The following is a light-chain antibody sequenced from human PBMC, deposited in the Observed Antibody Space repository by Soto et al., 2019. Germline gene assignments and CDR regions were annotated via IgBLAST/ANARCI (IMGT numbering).Light chain of an antibody. J-gene: IGLJ2*01. Sequence: QSALTQPPSVSGAPGQRVTIPCTGTSSNMGAGYDVHWYQHVPGTAPKLLIAGNTDRPSGVPDRFSGSRSGTSASLAITGLQAEDEADYYCQSYDSRLSVVFGGGTKVTVL. V-gene: IGLV1-40*01. CDR2: GNT. CDR3: QSYDSRLSVV. CDR1: SSNMGAGYD.